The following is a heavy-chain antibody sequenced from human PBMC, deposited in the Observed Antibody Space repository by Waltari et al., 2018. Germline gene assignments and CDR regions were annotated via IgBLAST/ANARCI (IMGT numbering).Heavy chain of an antibody. CDR3: ARRLDPNGFDV. D-gene: IGHD3-16*01. J-gene: IGHJ3*01. Sequence: QAQVVQSAAEVKRPGSSVKISCPASGGSFDIYTWTWVRQAPGQGLEWMARITPDLNLVDVTHKIRDRVTITADRSTATVHMELRSLRSDDTAIYYCARRLDPNGFDVWGQGT. CDR1: GGSFDIYT. V-gene: IGHV1-69*02. CDR2: ITPDLNLV.